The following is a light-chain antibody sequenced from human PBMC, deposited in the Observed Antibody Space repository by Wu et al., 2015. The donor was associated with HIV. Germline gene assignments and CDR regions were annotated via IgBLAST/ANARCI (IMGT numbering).Light chain of an antibody. V-gene: IGKV3-20*01. CDR2: ATS. CDR1: QSVVSGY. CDR3: QQYDRSPPLYS. J-gene: IGKJ2*03. Sequence: EIVLTQSPATLSLSPGERATLSCRTSQSVVSGYLAWYQQKPGQAPRLLIYATSIRATGVPDRFSGSGSQTDFTLTINGLAPEDFAVYYCQQYDRSPPLYSFGQGTKLEIK.